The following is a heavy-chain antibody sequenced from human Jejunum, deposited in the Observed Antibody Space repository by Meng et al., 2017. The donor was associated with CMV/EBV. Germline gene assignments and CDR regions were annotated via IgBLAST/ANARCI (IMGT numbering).Heavy chain of an antibody. CDR3: ARSPPQTTGFTG. CDR2: ISQSGYI. J-gene: IGHJ4*02. D-gene: IGHD1-1*01. CDR1: GYAISSNYY. Sequence: VVSGYAISSNYYWGWIRQSRGKGLEWIGSISQSGYIDNSPSLKRRVTITLDTSKNQFSLRMTSVTAADTALYFCARSPPQTTGFTGWGQGTLVTVSS. V-gene: IGHV4-38-2*01.